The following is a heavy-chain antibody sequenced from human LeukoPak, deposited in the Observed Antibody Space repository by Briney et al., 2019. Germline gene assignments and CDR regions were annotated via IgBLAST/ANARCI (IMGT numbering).Heavy chain of an antibody. Sequence: GGSLRLSCAASGFTFSDFYMTWIRQAPGKGLEWVSYISTSGSSTNYADSLKGRFTISRDNAKKSLYLQMSTLRGDDTAVCYCARLGGWSFDYWGQGTLVTVSS. J-gene: IGHJ4*02. CDR3: ARLGGWSFDY. CDR2: ISTSGSST. D-gene: IGHD3-16*01. V-gene: IGHV3-11*03. CDR1: GFTFSDFY.